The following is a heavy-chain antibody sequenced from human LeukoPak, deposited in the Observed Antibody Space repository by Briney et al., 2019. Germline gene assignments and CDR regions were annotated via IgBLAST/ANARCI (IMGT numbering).Heavy chain of an antibody. CDR2: IYHSGST. V-gene: IGHV4-4*02. CDR1: GGSISGSNW. D-gene: IGHD2-15*01. CDR3: ARVGYCSGGSCYAGFGWFDP. J-gene: IGHJ5*02. Sequence: SETLSLTCAVSGGSISGSNWWSWVRQPPGKGLEWIGEIYHSGSTNYNPSLKSRVTISVDKSKNQFSLKLSSVTAADTAVYYCARVGYCSGGSCYAGFGWFDPWGQGTLVTVSS.